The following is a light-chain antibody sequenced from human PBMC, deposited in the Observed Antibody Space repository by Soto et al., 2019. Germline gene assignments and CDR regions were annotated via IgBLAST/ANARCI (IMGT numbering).Light chain of an antibody. J-gene: IGKJ1*01. CDR3: QQYNNWPRT. CDR2: GAS. V-gene: IGKV3-15*01. Sequence: EIVMTQSPATLSVSPGERATLSCRASQSVNSNLAWYQQKPGQAPRLLIYGASTRATGIPARFSGSGSGTEFTLTISSLQSADLAVYYCQQYNNWPRTFGQGTKVDIK. CDR1: QSVNSN.